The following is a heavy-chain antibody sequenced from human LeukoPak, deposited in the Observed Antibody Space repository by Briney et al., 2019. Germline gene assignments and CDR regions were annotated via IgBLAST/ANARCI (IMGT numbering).Heavy chain of an antibody. V-gene: IGHV4-34*01. CDR1: GGSFSGYY. Sequence: PSETLSLTCAVHGGSFSGYYWSWIRQPPGKGLEWIGEINHSGSTNYNPSLKSRVTISVDTSKNQFSLKLSSVTAADTAVYYCARDLALRSPYYYYYYMDVWGKGTTVTVSS. CDR3: ARDLALRSPYYYYYYMDV. J-gene: IGHJ6*03. CDR2: INHSGST. D-gene: IGHD4-17*01.